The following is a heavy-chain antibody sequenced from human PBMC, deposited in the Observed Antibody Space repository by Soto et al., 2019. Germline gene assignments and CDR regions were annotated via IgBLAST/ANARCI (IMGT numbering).Heavy chain of an antibody. D-gene: IGHD1-26*01. CDR1: GGPFSTNA. Sequence: QVQLVQSGAGVRKPGSSVKVSCEASGGPFSTNALSWVRQAPGQGLEWIGGIIFVFNTSNYAQKFQGRVTIIADASTRTVYLALRSLTSDDTAVYYCARENGGTYNGALNLWGQGTMVTASS. CDR3: ARENGGTYNGALNL. CDR2: IIFVFNTS. J-gene: IGHJ3*01. V-gene: IGHV1-69*01.